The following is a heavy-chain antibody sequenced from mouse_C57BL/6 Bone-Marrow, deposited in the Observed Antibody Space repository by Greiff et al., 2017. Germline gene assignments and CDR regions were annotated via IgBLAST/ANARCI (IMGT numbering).Heavy chain of an antibody. V-gene: IGHV5-4*03. CDR3: ARAWRWLPWYFDF. CDR2: ISDGGSYT. CDR1: GFTFSSYA. J-gene: IGHJ1*03. D-gene: IGHD2-3*01. Sequence: EVMLVESGGGLVKPGGSLKLSCAASGFTFSSYAMSWVRQTPEKRLEWVATISDGGSYTYYPDNVKGRFTISRDNAKNNLYLQMSHLKSEDTAMYYCARAWRWLPWYFDFWGTGTTVTVSS.